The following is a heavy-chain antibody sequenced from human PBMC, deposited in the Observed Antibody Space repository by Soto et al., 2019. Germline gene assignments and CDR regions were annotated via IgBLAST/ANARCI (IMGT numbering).Heavy chain of an antibody. CDR3: AKKVNSGPGSQYFDY. Sequence: GGSLRLSCAASGFTFSSYSMSWVRQAPGKGLEWVSGFRSGGDDGTTHYADSVKGRFTISRDNSKNTLFLQMDSLRAEDTAIYYCAKKVNSGPGSQYFDYWGQGTLVTVSS. V-gene: IGHV3-23*01. D-gene: IGHD3-10*01. J-gene: IGHJ4*02. CDR1: GFTFSSYS. CDR2: FRSGGDDGTT.